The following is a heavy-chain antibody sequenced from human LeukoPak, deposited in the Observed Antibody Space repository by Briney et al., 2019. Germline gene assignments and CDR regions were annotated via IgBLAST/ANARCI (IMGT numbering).Heavy chain of an antibody. CDR1: AYSFTSYW. CDR3: ARQYYAYYDSSGYYIDC. CDR2: IYPGDSDT. Sequence: GESLKISCKGSAYSFTSYWIGWVRQMPGKGLEWMRIIYPGDSDTRYSPSFQGQVTISADKSISTAYLQWSSLKASDTAMYYCARQYYAYYDSSGYYIDCWGQGTLVTVSS. J-gene: IGHJ4*02. V-gene: IGHV5-51*01. D-gene: IGHD3-22*01.